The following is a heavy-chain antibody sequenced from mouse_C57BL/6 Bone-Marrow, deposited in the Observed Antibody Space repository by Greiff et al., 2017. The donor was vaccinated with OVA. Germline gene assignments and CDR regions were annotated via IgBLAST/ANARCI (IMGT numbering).Heavy chain of an antibody. Sequence: EVKVEESGGGLVQPGGSIKLSCVASGFTFSNYWMNWVRQSPEKGLEWVAQIRLKSDNYATHYAESVKGRFTISRDDSKSSVYLQMNNLRAEDTGIYYCTVRHSNSYAMDYWGQGTSVTVSS. CDR1: GFTFSNYW. D-gene: IGHD2-5*01. CDR2: IRLKSDNYAT. V-gene: IGHV6-3*01. J-gene: IGHJ4*01. CDR3: TVRHSNSYAMDY.